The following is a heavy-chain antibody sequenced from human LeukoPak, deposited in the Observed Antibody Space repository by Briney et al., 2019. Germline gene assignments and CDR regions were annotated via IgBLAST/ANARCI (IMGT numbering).Heavy chain of an antibody. CDR1: GGSMSSYY. D-gene: IGHD6-13*01. Sequence: PSETLSLTCSVSGGSMSSYYGSGIRQPPGRGLEGSGYIYYSGSTNYNPSLKSRVTISVDTSKNQFSLKLSPVTAADTAVYYCAAAADFGYFDYWGQGTLVTVSS. J-gene: IGHJ4*02. CDR3: AAAADFGYFDY. V-gene: IGHV4-59*13. CDR2: IYYSGST.